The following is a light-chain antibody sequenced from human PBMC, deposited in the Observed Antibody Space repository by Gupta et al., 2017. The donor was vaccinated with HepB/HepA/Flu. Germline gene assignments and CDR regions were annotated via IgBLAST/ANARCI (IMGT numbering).Light chain of an antibody. CDR1: SSNIGANY. CDR3: AAWDDSLSGYV. Sequence: QSVLTQPPSASGTPGQRVTISCSGNSSNIGANYVFWYQQLPGRAPKLLIYRNNQRPSGVPDRFSGSKYGTSASLAFSGLRFEDEADYYCAAWDDSLSGYVFGTGTKVIVL. V-gene: IGLV1-47*01. CDR2: RNN. J-gene: IGLJ1*01.